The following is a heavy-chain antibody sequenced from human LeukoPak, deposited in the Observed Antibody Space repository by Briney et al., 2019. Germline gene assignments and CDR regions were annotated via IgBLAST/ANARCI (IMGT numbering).Heavy chain of an antibody. D-gene: IGHD6-13*01. CDR1: GGSINSYY. Sequence: PSETLSLTCTVSGGSINSYYWSWIRQPPGKGLGGIGNIYYSGSTNYTPSLKSRVTISVDTSKNQFSLRLSSVTAADTAVYYCARVTGYMTEDYFDYWGQGTLITVSS. V-gene: IGHV4-59*01. CDR3: ARVTGYMTEDYFDY. CDR2: IYYSGST. J-gene: IGHJ4*02.